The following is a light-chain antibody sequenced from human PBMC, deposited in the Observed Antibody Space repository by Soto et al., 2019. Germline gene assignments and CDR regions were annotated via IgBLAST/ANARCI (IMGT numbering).Light chain of an antibody. J-gene: IGKJ1*01. V-gene: IGKV3-15*01. Sequence: ERATLSCRPCQDVISNLAWYQQRPGQAPRLLIYSASTRATGIPARFSGSGSGTEFTLTISSLQSGEAAVRDCKQYYEWLRGPSGQGTKVDIK. CDR1: QDVISN. CDR3: KQYYEWLRGP. CDR2: SAS.